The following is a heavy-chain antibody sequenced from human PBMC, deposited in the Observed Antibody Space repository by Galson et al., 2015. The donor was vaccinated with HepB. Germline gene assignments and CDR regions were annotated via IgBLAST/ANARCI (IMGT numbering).Heavy chain of an antibody. J-gene: IGHJ4*02. V-gene: IGHV3-30*04. CDR2: ISYDGSNK. CDR3: ARPREAY. Sequence: SLRLSCAASGFTFSSYAMHWVRQAPGKGLEWVAVISYDGSNKYYADSVKGRFTISRDNSKNTLYLQMNSLRAEDTAVYYCARPREAYWGRGTLVTVSS. CDR1: GFTFSSYA.